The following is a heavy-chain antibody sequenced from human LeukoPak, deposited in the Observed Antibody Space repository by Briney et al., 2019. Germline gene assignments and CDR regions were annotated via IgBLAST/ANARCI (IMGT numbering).Heavy chain of an antibody. J-gene: IGHJ6*03. CDR1: GYTFTSYD. D-gene: IGHD6-13*01. CDR3: ARGAGSSWLYYYYYYYMGV. V-gene: IGHV1-8*01. Sequence: ASVKVSCKASGYTFTSYDINWVRQATGQGLEWMGWMNPNSGNTGYAQKFQGRVTMTRNTSISTAYMELSSLRSEDTAVYYCARGAGSSWLYYYYYYYMGVWGKGTTVTVSS. CDR2: MNPNSGNT.